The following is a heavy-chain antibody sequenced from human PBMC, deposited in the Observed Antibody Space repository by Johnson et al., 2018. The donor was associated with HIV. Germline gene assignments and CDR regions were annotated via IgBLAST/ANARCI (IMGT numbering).Heavy chain of an antibody. V-gene: IGHV3-9*01. CDR1: GFTLHDHA. Sequence: EVQLVESGGGLVQPGGSLRLSCAASGFTLHDHAMHWVRQAPGQGLEWVSGISWNSGSIGHADSVKGRFTISRDNAKNSLYLQMNSLRGEDTALYYCAKDRAMRQWEWDAFDIWGQGTMVTVSS. CDR2: ISWNSGSI. CDR3: AKDRAMRQWEWDAFDI. J-gene: IGHJ3*02. D-gene: IGHD1-26*01.